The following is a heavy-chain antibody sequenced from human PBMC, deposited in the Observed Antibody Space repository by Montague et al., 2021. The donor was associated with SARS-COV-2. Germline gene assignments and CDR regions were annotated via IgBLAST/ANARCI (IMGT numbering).Heavy chain of an antibody. J-gene: IGHJ3*02. CDR2: IYYSGST. D-gene: IGHD3-22*01. CDR3: ARFPTSYYYDSKAAPATPDAFDI. CDR1: GGSISSSSYY. V-gene: IGHV4-39*01. Sequence: SETLSLTCTVSGGSISSSSYYWGWIRQPPGKGLEWIGSIYYSGSTYYNPSLKSRVTISVDTPKNQFSLKLSSVTAADTAVYYCARFPTSYYYDSKAAPATPDAFDIRGQGTMVTVSS.